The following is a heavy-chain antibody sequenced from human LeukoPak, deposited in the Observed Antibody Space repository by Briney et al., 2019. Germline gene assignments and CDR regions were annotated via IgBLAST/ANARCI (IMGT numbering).Heavy chain of an antibody. V-gene: IGHV1-2*06. CDR1: GYTFTGYY. D-gene: IGHD5-24*01. J-gene: IGHJ4*02. CDR2: INPNSGGT. CDR3: ARGYVEMATMGQGY. Sequence: ASVKVSCKASGYTFTGYYMHWVRQAPGQGLEWIGRINPNSGGTNYAQKFQGRVTMTRDTSISTAYMELSRLRSDDTAVYYCARGYVEMATMGQGYWGQGTLVTVSS.